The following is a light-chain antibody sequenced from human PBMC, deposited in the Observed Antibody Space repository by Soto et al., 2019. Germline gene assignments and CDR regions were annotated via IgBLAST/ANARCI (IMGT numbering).Light chain of an antibody. Sequence: QSALTQPASVSGSPGQSITISCTGTSSDVGGYNYVSWYQQHPGKAPKLMIYYVTYRPSGVSNRFSGSKSGNTASLTISGLQAEDEADYYCSSYTRSSTYVFGSGTKLTVL. CDR2: YVT. CDR1: SSDVGGYNY. V-gene: IGLV2-14*01. CDR3: SSYTRSSTYV. J-gene: IGLJ1*01.